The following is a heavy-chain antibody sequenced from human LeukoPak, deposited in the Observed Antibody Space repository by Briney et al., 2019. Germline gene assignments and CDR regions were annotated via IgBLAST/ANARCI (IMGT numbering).Heavy chain of an antibody. Sequence: GGSLRLSCAASGFTFSSYAMSWVRQAPGKGLEWVSAISGSGGSTYYADSVKGRFTISRDNSKNTLYLQMNSLRAEDTAVYYCAKDWTWDIVVEGDYWGQGTLVTVSS. CDR3: AKDWTWDIVVEGDY. CDR2: ISGSGGST. D-gene: IGHD2-2*01. V-gene: IGHV3-23*01. J-gene: IGHJ4*02. CDR1: GFTFSSYA.